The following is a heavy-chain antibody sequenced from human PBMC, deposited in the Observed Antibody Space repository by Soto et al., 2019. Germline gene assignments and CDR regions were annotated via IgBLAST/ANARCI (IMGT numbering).Heavy chain of an antibody. Sequence: SETLSLTCAVSGGSISSAYYWAWIRQPPGKGLEWIGSIYHSGTTFYNPSLKTRVTISVDTSKNQFSLKLSSVTAADTAVYYCAGDFWSGARMDVWGHGTTVTVSS. D-gene: IGHD3-3*01. CDR2: IYHSGTT. CDR1: GGSISSAYY. V-gene: IGHV4-38-2*01. CDR3: AGDFWSGARMDV. J-gene: IGHJ6*02.